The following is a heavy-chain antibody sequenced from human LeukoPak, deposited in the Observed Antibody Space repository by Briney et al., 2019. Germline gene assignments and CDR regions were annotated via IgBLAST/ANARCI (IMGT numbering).Heavy chain of an antibody. V-gene: IGHV4-4*07. D-gene: IGHD6-19*01. CDR3: ARGYSTGWYYFDY. J-gene: IGHJ4*02. Sequence: SETLSLTCTVSGGSISGFYWSWIRQPAGKGLEWIGRIYTSGSTNYNPSLKSRVTMSVDTSKNQFSLKLSSVTAADTAVYYCARGYSTGWYYFDYWGQGTLVPVSS. CDR1: GGSISGFY. CDR2: IYTSGST.